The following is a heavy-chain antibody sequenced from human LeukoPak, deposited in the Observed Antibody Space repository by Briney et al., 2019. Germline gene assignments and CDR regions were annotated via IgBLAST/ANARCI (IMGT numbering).Heavy chain of an antibody. D-gene: IGHD5-24*01. V-gene: IGHV4-39*07. CDR2: IYYTGRT. CDR1: AGSITNSDYY. CDR3: ARVGDGYNYNPFDY. J-gene: IGHJ4*02. Sequence: SETLSLTCIVSAGSITNSDYYWDWIRQSPGKGLEWIGSIYYTGRTYYNPSLKSRVTISVDTSKNQFSLKLNTVTAADTAVYYCARVGDGYNYNPFDYWSQGTLVTVSS.